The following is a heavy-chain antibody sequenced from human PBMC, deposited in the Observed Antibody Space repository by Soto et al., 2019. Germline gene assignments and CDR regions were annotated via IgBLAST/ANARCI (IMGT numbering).Heavy chain of an antibody. V-gene: IGHV4-34*01. CDR3: ARGGGHITMVRGVTPTDY. Sequence: QVQLQQWGAGLLKPSETLSLTCAVYGGSFSGYYWSWIRQPPGKGLEWIGEINHSGSTNYNPSLKSRVTISVDSSKNHFTLKLSSVTAAGAAVYYCARGGGHITMVRGVTPTDYWGQGTLVTVSS. CDR2: INHSGST. CDR1: GGSFSGYY. J-gene: IGHJ4*02. D-gene: IGHD3-10*01.